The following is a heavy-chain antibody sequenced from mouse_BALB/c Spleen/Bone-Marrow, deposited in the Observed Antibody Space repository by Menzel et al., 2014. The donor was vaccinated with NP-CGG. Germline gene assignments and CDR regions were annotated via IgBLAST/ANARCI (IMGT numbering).Heavy chain of an antibody. CDR3: ARLGTMAVPHY. CDR1: GYAFTNYN. D-gene: IGHD6-1*01. CDR2: NDPYSGGT. J-gene: IGHJ2*01. Sequence: HLVESGPELVKPGASVKVSCKASGYAFTNYNMYWVKQSHGKSLEWIGYNDPYSGGTNYNQKFKGKATLTVDKSSSTAYMRLNSLTSEDSAVYYCARLGTMAVPHYWRKGTTLPVSS. V-gene: IGHV1S135*01.